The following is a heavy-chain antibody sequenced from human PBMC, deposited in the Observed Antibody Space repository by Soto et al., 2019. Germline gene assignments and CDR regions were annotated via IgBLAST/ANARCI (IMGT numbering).Heavy chain of an antibody. CDR1: GFTFSSYA. CDR2: ISGSGGST. V-gene: IGHV3-23*01. CDR3: AKDSTETAPPGKTGCYYRRTYFDY. D-gene: IGHD2-2*01. J-gene: IGHJ4*02. Sequence: GGSLRLSCAASGFTFSSYAMSWVRQAPGKGLEWVSAISGSGGSTYYADSVKGRFTISRDNFKNTLYLQMNSLRAEDTAVYYSAKDSTETAPPGKTGCYYRRTYFDYWGQGTLVTVSS.